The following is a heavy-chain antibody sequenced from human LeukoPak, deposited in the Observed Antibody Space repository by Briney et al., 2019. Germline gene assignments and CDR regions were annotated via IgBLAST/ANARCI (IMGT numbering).Heavy chain of an antibody. CDR2: VDHTGST. V-gene: IGHV4-59*01. J-gene: IGHJ6*03. CDR1: DDSITMYY. Sequence: SETLSLTCSVSDDSITMYYWTWIRQPPGKGLERIGYVDHTGSTNFNPSLNGRVSISRDTTKNLFSLRLRSVTAADTAVYFCARGRVSSSTWYSTCYYYFYMDVWGKGTTVTVSS. D-gene: IGHD1-1*01. CDR3: ARGRVSSSTWYSTCYYYFYMDV.